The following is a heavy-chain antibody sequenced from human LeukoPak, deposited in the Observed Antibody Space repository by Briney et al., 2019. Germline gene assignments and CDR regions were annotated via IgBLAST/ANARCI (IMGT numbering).Heavy chain of an antibody. D-gene: IGHD1-26*01. CDR1: GYTFTTYS. CDR3: ARGLGGSGSYFLTFDY. V-gene: IGHV1-18*01. Sequence: ASVKVSCKASGYTFTTYSINWVRQAPGQGLEWMGWISAYYGNTKYAQKVQGRVTMTTDTSTSTAYMELRSLRSDDTAVYYCARGLGGSGSYFLTFDYWGQGTLVTVSS. J-gene: IGHJ4*02. CDR2: ISAYYGNT.